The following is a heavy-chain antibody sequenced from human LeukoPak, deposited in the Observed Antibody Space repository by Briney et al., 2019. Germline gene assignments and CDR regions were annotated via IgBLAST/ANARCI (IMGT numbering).Heavy chain of an antibody. V-gene: IGHV3-23*01. CDR2: FSGSGGST. CDR3: ARDRGGAYDFWSGYYTGYFDY. Sequence: PGGSLRLSCAASGFTFSSYAMSWVRQAPGKGLEWVSTFSGSGGSTHYADSVKGRFTISRDNAKNSLYLQMNSLRAEDTAVYYCARDRGGAYDFWSGYYTGYFDYWGQGTLVPVSS. CDR1: GFTFSSYA. J-gene: IGHJ4*02. D-gene: IGHD3-3*01.